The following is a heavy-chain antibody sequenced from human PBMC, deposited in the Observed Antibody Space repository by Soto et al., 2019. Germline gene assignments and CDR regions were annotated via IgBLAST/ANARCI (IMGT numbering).Heavy chain of an antibody. CDR3: ARRWVMEAFDI. Sequence: PGGSLRLSCAASGFTFSSYDMHWVRQATGKGLEWVSAIGTAGDTYYPGSVKGRFTISRENAKNSLYLQMNSLRAGDTAVYYCARRWVMEAFDIWGQGTMVTVSS. J-gene: IGHJ3*02. V-gene: IGHV3-13*01. CDR1: GFTFSSYD. D-gene: IGHD2-8*01. CDR2: IGTAGDT.